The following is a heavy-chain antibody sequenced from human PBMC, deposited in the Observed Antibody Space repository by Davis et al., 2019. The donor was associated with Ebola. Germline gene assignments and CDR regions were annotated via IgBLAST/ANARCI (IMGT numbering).Heavy chain of an antibody. D-gene: IGHD3-22*01. CDR1: GYTFTNNY. Sequence: GESLKISCKASGYTFTNNYITWVRQLPGKGLEWMGRIETSDSHSEYSPSFQGRVTISADKSISTVYLQWSSLKASDTAMYYCARTKSYYYDSFDYWGQGTLVTVSS. CDR2: IETSDSHS. J-gene: IGHJ4*02. CDR3: ARTKSYYYDSFDY. V-gene: IGHV5-10-1*01.